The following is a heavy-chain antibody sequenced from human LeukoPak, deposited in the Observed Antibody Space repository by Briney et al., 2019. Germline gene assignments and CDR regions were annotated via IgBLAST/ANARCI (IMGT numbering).Heavy chain of an antibody. CDR1: GYSISSGYY. D-gene: IGHD7-27*01. CDR3: ARTNWGRLKDFDY. Sequence: PSETLSLTCAVSGYSISSGYYWSWIRQPPGKGLEWIGEINHSGSTNYNPSLKSRVTISVDTSKNQFSLKLSSVTAADTAVYYCARTNWGRLKDFDYWGQGTLVTVSS. CDR2: INHSGST. J-gene: IGHJ4*02. V-gene: IGHV4-34*01.